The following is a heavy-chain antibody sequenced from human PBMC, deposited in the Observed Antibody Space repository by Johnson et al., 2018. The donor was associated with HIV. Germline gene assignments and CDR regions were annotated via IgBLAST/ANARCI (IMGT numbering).Heavy chain of an antibody. Sequence: QMQLVESGGGVVQPGRSLRLSCAASGFTFSSYGMHWVRQAPGKGLEWVAVISYDGSNKYYADSVKGRFTISRDNSKNTLYLQMNSLKTEDTAVYSCDTGDCNGGSCHAFDIWGQGTMVTVSS. CDR1: GFTFSSYG. V-gene: IGHV3-30*03. CDR3: DTGDCNGGSCHAFDI. J-gene: IGHJ3*02. CDR2: ISYDGSNK. D-gene: IGHD2-15*01.